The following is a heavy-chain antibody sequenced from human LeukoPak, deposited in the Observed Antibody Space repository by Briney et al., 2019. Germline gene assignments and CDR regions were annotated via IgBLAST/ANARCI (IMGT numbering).Heavy chain of an antibody. CDR1: GGSISSYY. D-gene: IGHD3-10*01. Sequence: PSETLSLTCTVSGGSISSYYWSWIRQPPGKGLEWIGYIYYSGSTNYNPSLKSRVTISVDTSENQFSLKLSSVTAADTAVYYCARHYGSGSYYLDYWGQGTLVTVSS. J-gene: IGHJ4*02. V-gene: IGHV4-59*08. CDR2: IYYSGST. CDR3: ARHYGSGSYYLDY.